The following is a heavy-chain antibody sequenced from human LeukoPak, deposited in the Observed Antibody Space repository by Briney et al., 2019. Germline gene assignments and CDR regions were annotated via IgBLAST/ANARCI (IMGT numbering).Heavy chain of an antibody. CDR3: ARELSQIVWGGLDY. CDR2: IQNDASTE. J-gene: IGHJ4*02. V-gene: IGHV3-33*05. CDR1: GFIFSHYG. D-gene: IGHD2-21*01. Sequence: GGSLRLSCAASGFIFSHYGMHWVCQAPGKGLEWVAVIQNDASTENFADSVKGRFTISRDNSKNTVFLQMNSLRVEDTAVYYCARELSQIVWGGLDYGGQGTLVSVSS.